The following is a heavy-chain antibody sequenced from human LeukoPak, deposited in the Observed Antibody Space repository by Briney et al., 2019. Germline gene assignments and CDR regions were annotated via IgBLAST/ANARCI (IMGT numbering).Heavy chain of an antibody. CDR1: GGSISSYY. CDR3: ARFDSSGWYYFDY. Sequence: SETLSLTCTVSGGSISSYYWSWIRQPPGKRLEWIGYIYYSGSTNYNPSLKSRVTISVDTSKNQFSLKLSSVTAADTAVYYCARFDSSGWYYFDYWGQGTLVTVSS. CDR2: IYYSGST. D-gene: IGHD6-19*01. J-gene: IGHJ4*02. V-gene: IGHV4-59*01.